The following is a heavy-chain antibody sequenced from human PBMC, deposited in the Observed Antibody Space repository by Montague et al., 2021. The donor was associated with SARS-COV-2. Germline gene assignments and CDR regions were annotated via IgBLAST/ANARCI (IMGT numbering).Heavy chain of an antibody. CDR1: GDSVAENRLR. D-gene: IGHD2/OR15-2a*01. CDR2: IQHGTKWYN. Sequence: CAISGDSVAENRLRSEEHRQEPQSPKELVGRIQHGTKWYNDYAVSMQSRVTINPDTSKNQFSLHVNSVTPEDTAVYYCARDSEYSIDYWGQGLLVTVSS. J-gene: IGHJ4*02. CDR3: ARDSEYSIDY. V-gene: IGHV6-1*01.